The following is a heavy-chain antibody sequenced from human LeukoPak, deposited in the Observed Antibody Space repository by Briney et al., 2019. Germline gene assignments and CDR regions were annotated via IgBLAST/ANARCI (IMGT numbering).Heavy chain of an antibody. CDR2: IYHSGSA. J-gene: IGHJ3*02. V-gene: IGHV4-39*07. D-gene: IGHD6-19*01. Sequence: PSETLSLTCNVSGGSLNTGSYYWGWIRQPPGKGLEYIGSIYHSGSAFYSPSLTSPVTISIDTSNNQFFLEVNSVTAADTAIYYCARDVYSSGSYFALDIWGQGTVVTVSS. CDR1: GGSLNTGSYY. CDR3: ARDVYSSGSYFALDI.